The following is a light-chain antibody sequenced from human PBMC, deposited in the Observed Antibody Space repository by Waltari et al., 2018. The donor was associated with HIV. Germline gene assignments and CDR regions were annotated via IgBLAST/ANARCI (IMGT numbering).Light chain of an antibody. CDR1: ALPKQY. J-gene: IGLJ2*01. Sequence: SYELAQPPSVSVSPGQTARITCSGDALPKQYAFWYRQKPGQATVLVMYKDTKRPSGIPERFSGASSGTRVRLTIRGVQAEDEADYYCQSADSSGTSVLFGGGTKLTVL. V-gene: IGLV3-25*03. CDR3: QSADSSGTSVL. CDR2: KDT.